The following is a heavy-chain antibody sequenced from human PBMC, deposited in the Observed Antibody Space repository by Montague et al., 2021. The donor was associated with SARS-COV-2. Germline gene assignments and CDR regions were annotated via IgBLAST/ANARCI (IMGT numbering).Heavy chain of an antibody. CDR2: ISTRSTYT. V-gene: IGHV3-11*03. CDR1: GFTFSDCY. CDR3: ASFTMVRGAPGYGMDV. Sequence: YLRLSCAASGFTFSDCYMTWIRQAPGKGLEWLSYISTRSTYTNYADSVKGRFTISRDDAKNSLYLQMNSLRAEDTAVYYCASFTMVRGAPGYGMDVWGQGTTITGS. J-gene: IGHJ6*02. D-gene: IGHD3-10*01.